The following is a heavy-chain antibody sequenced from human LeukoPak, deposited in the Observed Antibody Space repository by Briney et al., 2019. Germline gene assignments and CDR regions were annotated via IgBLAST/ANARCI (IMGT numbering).Heavy chain of an antibody. CDR1: GYSISSGYY. Sequence: SETLSLTCTVSGYSISSGYYWGWIRQPPGKGLEWIGSIYHSGSTYYNPSLKSRVTISVDTSKNQFSLKLSSVTAADTAVYYCARVRRGLAGQLFDYWGQGTLITVSS. V-gene: IGHV4-38-2*02. CDR3: ARVRRGLAGQLFDY. CDR2: IYHSGST. D-gene: IGHD5-18*01. J-gene: IGHJ4*02.